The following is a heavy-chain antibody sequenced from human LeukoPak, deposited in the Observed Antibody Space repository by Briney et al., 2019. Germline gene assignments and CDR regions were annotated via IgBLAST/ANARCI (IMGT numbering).Heavy chain of an antibody. CDR3: ARGGPIAVAGTFFDY. CDR2: ISSSSSYI. CDR1: GFPFSSYS. Sequence: GGSLRLSCAASGFPFSSYSMNWVRQAPGKGREGVSSISSSSSYIYYADSVKGRFTISRDNAKNSLYLQMNSLRAEDTAVYYCARGGPIAVAGTFFDYWGQGTLVTVSS. J-gene: IGHJ4*02. D-gene: IGHD6-19*01. V-gene: IGHV3-21*01.